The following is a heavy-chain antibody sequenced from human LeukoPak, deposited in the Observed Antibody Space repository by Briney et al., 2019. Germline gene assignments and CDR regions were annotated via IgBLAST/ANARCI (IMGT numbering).Heavy chain of an antibody. D-gene: IGHD4-17*01. Sequence: PSETLSLTCTVSGGSISSYYWSWIRQPPGKGLEWTGYIYYSGSTNYNPSLKSRVTISVDTSKNQFSLKLSSVTAADTAVYYCARGPYGKLDYWGQGTLVTVSS. CDR1: GGSISSYY. CDR2: IYYSGST. CDR3: ARGPYGKLDY. J-gene: IGHJ4*02. V-gene: IGHV4-59*01.